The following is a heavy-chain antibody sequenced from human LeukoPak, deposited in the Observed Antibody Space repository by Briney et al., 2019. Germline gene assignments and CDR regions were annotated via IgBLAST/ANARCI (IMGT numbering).Heavy chain of an antibody. CDR3: ARSTMIVGDSRVFFDY. CDR1: GGSISSSSYY. D-gene: IGHD3-22*01. CDR2: IYYSGST. V-gene: IGHV4-39*01. Sequence: SETLSLTCTVSGGSISSSSYYWGWIRQPPGKGVEWIGSIYYSGSTYYNPSLKSRVTISVDTSKNQFSLKLSSVTAADTAVYYCARSTMIVGDSRVFFDYWGQGTLVTVSS. J-gene: IGHJ4*02.